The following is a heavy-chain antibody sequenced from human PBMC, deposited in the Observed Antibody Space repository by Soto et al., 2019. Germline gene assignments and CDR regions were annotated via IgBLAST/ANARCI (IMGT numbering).Heavy chain of an antibody. D-gene: IGHD3-22*01. CDR2: INPSGGST. V-gene: IGHV1-46*01. Sequence: ASVKVSCKASGYTFTSYYMHWVRQAPGQGLEWMGIINPSGGSTSYAQKFQGRVTMTRDTSTSTVYMELSSLRSEDTAVYYCARDHHSSGYYYLRENWFDSWGQGTLVTVSS. CDR3: ARDHHSSGYYYLRENWFDS. J-gene: IGHJ5*01. CDR1: GYTFTSYY.